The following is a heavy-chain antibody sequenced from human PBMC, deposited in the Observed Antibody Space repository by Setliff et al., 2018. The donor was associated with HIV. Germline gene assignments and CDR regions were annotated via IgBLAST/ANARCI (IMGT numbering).Heavy chain of an antibody. CDR2: INPKSGAT. Sequence: GASVKVSCKAFGYTFTGYYMHWVRQAPGQGLEWMGRINPKSGATNLAQKFQGRVTLTRDTSVTTVYMELTSLRSDDTAVYYCARKDGVGYCDSNSCYGIGPIDFWGQGSLVTVSS. J-gene: IGHJ4*02. CDR3: ARKDGVGYCDSNSCYGIGPIDF. V-gene: IGHV1-2*06. D-gene: IGHD2-2*01. CDR1: GYTFTGYY.